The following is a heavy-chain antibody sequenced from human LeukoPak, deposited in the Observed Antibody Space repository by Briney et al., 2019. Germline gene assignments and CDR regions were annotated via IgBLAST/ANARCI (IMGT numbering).Heavy chain of an antibody. CDR2: ISGNVGTI. V-gene: IGHV3-23*01. CDR3: AKDLSGYGPYWYFDL. J-gene: IGHJ2*01. Sequence: GGSLRLSCAASGFTFSSYGMSWVRQAPGKGLEWVSSISGNVGTIYYADSVKGRFTISRDNSKNTLYLQMNNLRAEDSAVYYCAKDLSGYGPYWYFDLWGRGTLVTVSS. D-gene: IGHD6-25*01. CDR1: GFTFSSYG.